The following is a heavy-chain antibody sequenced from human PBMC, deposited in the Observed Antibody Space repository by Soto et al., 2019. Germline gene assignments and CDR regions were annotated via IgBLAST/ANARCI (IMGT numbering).Heavy chain of an antibody. Sequence: GGSLRLSCVASGFTFSSYGMHWVRQAPGKGLEWVAIISYDGSNTYYADSVKGRFTISRDNAKNSLYLQMNSLRDEDTAVYYCARESRFLEWLSLNWFDPWGQGTLVTVSS. D-gene: IGHD3-3*01. J-gene: IGHJ5*02. CDR2: ISYDGSNT. V-gene: IGHV3-30*03. CDR3: ARESRFLEWLSLNWFDP. CDR1: GFTFSSYG.